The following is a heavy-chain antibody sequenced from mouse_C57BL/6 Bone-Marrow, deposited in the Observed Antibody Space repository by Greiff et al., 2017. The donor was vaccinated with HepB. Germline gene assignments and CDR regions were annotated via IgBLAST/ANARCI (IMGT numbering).Heavy chain of an antibody. CDR3: ARSYGAFDY. CDR1: GYTFTSYW. V-gene: IGHV1-64*01. J-gene: IGHJ2*01. Sequence: QVHVKQPGAELVKPGASVKLSCKASGYTFTSYWMHWVKQRPGQGLEWIGMIHPNSGSTNYNEKFKSKATLTVDKSSSTAYMQLSSLTSEDSAVYYCARSYGAFDYWGQGTTLTVSS. CDR2: IHPNSGST. D-gene: IGHD1-1*02.